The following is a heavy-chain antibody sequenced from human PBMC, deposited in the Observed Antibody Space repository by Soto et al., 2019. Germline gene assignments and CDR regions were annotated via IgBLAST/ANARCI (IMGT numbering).Heavy chain of an antibody. J-gene: IGHJ6*02. CDR3: SAYYYYYGMDV. Sequence: SETLSLTCTVSGGSISSYYWSWIRQPPGKGLEWIGYIYYSGSTNYNPSLKSRVTISVDTSKNPFSLELSSVTAADTAVYYCSAYYYYYGMDVWGQGTTVTVSS. V-gene: IGHV4-59*12. CDR1: GGSISSYY. CDR2: IYYSGST.